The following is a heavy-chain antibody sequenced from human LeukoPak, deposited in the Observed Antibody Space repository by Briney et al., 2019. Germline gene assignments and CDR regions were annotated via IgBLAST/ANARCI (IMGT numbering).Heavy chain of an antibody. CDR2: IYYSGST. CDR3: ARDRDGYNYDDY. D-gene: IGHD5-24*01. Sequence: PSETLSLTCTVSGGSTSSYYWSWIRQPPGKGLEWIRYIYYSGSTNYNPSLKSRVTISVDTSKNQFSLRLSSVTAADTAVYYCARDRDGYNYDDYWGQGTLVTVSS. V-gene: IGHV4-59*01. CDR1: GGSTSSYY. J-gene: IGHJ4*02.